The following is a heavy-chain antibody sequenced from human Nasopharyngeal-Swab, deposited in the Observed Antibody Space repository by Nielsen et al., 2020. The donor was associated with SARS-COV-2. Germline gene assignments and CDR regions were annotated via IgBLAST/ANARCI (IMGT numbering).Heavy chain of an antibody. CDR2: ISWNSGSI. CDR3: ANLWQQPYYYMDV. Sequence: GGSLRLSCAASGFTFDDYAMHWVRQAPGRGLEWVSGISWNSGSIGYADSVKGRFTISRDNAKNSLYLQMNSLRAEDTALYYCANLWQQPYYYMDVWGKGTTVTVSS. V-gene: IGHV3-9*01. J-gene: IGHJ6*03. CDR1: GFTFDDYA. D-gene: IGHD6-13*01.